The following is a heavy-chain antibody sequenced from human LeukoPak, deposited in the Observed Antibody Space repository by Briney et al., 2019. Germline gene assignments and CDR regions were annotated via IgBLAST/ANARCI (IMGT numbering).Heavy chain of an antibody. V-gene: IGHV1-2*02. CDR3: ARGPEYYYDSSGFRFDP. D-gene: IGHD3-22*01. CDR2: INPNSGGT. CDR1: GYTFTGYY. Sequence: GASVKVSCKASGYTFTGYYMHWVRQAPGQGLEWMGWINPNSGGTNYAQKFQGRVTMTRDTSISTAYMELSRLRSDDTAVYYCARGPEYYYDSSGFRFDPWGQGTLVTVSS. J-gene: IGHJ5*02.